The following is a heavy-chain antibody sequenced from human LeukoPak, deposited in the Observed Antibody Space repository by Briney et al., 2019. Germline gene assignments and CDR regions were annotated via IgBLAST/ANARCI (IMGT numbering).Heavy chain of an antibody. V-gene: IGHV4-59*01. CDR3: ARQYCTGGSCYPYFDY. CDR2: VYYSGAT. D-gene: IGHD2-15*01. Sequence: PSETLSLTCTVSDGSINTYYWSWLRHPPGKGLEWIGFVYYSGATSYNPSLKSRVTISIDTSKNQFSLKLTSVTAADTAVYYCARQYCTGGSCYPYFDYWGQGTLVTVSS. J-gene: IGHJ4*02. CDR1: DGSINTYY.